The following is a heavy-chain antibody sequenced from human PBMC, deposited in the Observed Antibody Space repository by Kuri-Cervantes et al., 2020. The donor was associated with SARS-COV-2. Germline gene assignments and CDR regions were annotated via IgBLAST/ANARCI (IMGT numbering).Heavy chain of an antibody. CDR3: ARSRRIAARPVAGGFDYYYYGMDV. V-gene: IGHV1-69*06. D-gene: IGHD6-6*01. J-gene: IGHJ6*02. CDR2: IIPIFGTA. CDR1: GGTYSSYA. Sequence: SVKLVCKASGGTYSSYAVSWVRQAPGQGLEWMGGIIPIFGTANYAQKFQGRVTITADKSTSTAYMELSSLRSEDTAVYYCARSRRIAARPVAGGFDYYYYGMDVWGQGTTVTVSS.